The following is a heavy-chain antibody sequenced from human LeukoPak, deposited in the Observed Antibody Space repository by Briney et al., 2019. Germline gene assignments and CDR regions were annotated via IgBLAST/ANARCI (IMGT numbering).Heavy chain of an antibody. CDR3: ASPIRDGYNWRDAFDI. D-gene: IGHD5-12*01. Sequence: PGGSLRLSCAASGFTFSSYSMNWVRQAPGKGLEWVSSISSSSSYIYYADSVKGRFTISRGNAKNSLYLQMNSLRAEDTAVYYCASPIRDGYNWRDAFDIWGQGTMVTVSS. CDR1: GFTFSSYS. J-gene: IGHJ3*02. CDR2: ISSSSSYI. V-gene: IGHV3-21*01.